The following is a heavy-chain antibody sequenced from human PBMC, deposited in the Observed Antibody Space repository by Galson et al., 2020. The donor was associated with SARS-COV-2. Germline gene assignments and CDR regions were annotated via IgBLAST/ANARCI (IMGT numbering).Heavy chain of an antibody. J-gene: IGHJ4*02. V-gene: IGHV3-11*01. D-gene: IGHD2-15*01. Sequence: KIGESLKLSCAASGFPFSDFYMSWVRQAPGKGLEWVSYISNRGTTIYYGDSVKGRFTISRDNGKNSLYLQMNSLRADDTAVYYCVRYCNGGSCLLGSFDFWDQGTLVTVSS. CDR1: GFPFSDFY. CDR2: ISNRGTTI. CDR3: VRYCNGGSCLLGSFDF.